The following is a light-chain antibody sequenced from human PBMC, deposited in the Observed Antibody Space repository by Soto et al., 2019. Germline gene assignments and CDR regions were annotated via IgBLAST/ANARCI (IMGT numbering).Light chain of an antibody. CDR3: QQRRSWPIT. CDR2: DAS. J-gene: IGKJ5*01. V-gene: IGKV3-11*01. CDR1: QSVDSY. Sequence: IVFTQSPATLSLSPGERATLSCRASQSVDSYLAWHQQKPGPAPRLLIYDASNRATGIPARFSGSGSGTDLTITISSLEPEDFEVYYCQQRRSWPITFGQGTRLEIK.